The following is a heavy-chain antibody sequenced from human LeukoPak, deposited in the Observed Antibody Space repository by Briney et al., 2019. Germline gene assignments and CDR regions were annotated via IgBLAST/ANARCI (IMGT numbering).Heavy chain of an antibody. CDR1: GYAFTGYY. Sequence: ASVKVSCKTSGYAFTGYYLHWVRQAPGQGLEWMGWINPVTGGTKYAQKFYAKITMDRDTSISTAFLEVTSLKSDDTAVYYCARVARSTNHLHFDYWGQGTLVTVSS. CDR3: ARVARSTNHLHFDY. V-gene: IGHV1-2*02. CDR2: INPVTGGT. J-gene: IGHJ4*02. D-gene: IGHD4-17*01.